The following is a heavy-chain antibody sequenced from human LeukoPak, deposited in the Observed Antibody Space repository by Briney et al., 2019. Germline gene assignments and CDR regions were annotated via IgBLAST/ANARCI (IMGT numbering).Heavy chain of an antibody. CDR1: GFTFSSYA. Sequence: PGGSLRLSCAASGFTFSSYAMHWVRQALGKGLEWVAVISYDGSNKYYAGSVKGRFTISRDNSKNTLYLQMNSLRAEDTAVYYCARVASEGYWGQGTLVTVSS. V-gene: IGHV3-30*04. CDR2: ISYDGSNK. J-gene: IGHJ4*02. CDR3: ARVASEGY.